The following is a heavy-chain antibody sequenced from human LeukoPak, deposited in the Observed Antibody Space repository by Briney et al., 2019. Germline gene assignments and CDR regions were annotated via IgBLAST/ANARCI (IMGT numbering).Heavy chain of an antibody. D-gene: IGHD3-3*01. V-gene: IGHV3-15*07. CDR2: IKSKTDGETT. CDR3: AKAQRRFLEWLSTQVRYGMDV. CDR1: GFAFNEAW. Sequence: GGSLRLSCAASGFAFNEAWMNWVRQAPGKGLEWVGRIKSKTDGETTDYAAPVKGRFTISRDDSKDTLYLQMNSLRTEDTAVYYCAKAQRRFLEWLSTQVRYGMDVWGQGTTVTVSS. J-gene: IGHJ6*02.